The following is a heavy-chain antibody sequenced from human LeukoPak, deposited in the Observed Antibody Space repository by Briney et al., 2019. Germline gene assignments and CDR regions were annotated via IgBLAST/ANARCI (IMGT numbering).Heavy chain of an antibody. CDR3: ARALVFTMVREHPGYYFDY. CDR1: GYTXITYG. V-gene: IGHV1-18*01. Sequence: ASVKVSCKASGYTXITYGITWVRQAPGQGLEWMGGISTYDGNTNYAQKFQGRVTMTTDTSTSTAYMELRSLRSDDTAVYYCARALVFTMVREHPGYYFDYWGQGTLVTVSS. J-gene: IGHJ4*02. D-gene: IGHD3-10*01. CDR2: ISTYDGNT.